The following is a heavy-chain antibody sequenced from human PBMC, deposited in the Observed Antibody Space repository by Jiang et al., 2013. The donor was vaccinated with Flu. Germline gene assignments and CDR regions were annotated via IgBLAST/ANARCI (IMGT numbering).Heavy chain of an antibody. CDR1: GGSISSYY. Sequence: PGLVKPSETLSLTCTVSGGSISSYYWSWIRQPPGKGLEWIGYIYYSGSTNYNPSLKSRVTISVDTSKNQFSLKLSSVTAADTAVYCCARSPSYVDIVVVPAALFDYWGQGTLVTVSS. CDR3: ARSPSYVDIVVVPAALFDY. J-gene: IGHJ4*02. V-gene: IGHV4-59*01. D-gene: IGHD2-2*01. CDR2: IYYSGST.